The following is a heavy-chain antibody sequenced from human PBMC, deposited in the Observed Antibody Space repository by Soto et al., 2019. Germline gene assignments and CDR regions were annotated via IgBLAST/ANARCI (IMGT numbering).Heavy chain of an antibody. V-gene: IGHV3-33*01. CDR3: ARDRWLPNSRYYYVMDV. CDR1: GFTFSSYG. D-gene: IGHD3-22*01. Sequence: QVQLVESGGGVVQPGRSLRLSCAASGFTFSSYGMHWVRQAPGKGLEWVAVIWYDGSNKYYADSVKGRFTISRDNSKNTLYLQMNSLRAEDTAVYYCARDRWLPNSRYYYVMDVWGQGTTVTVSS. CDR2: IWYDGSNK. J-gene: IGHJ6*02.